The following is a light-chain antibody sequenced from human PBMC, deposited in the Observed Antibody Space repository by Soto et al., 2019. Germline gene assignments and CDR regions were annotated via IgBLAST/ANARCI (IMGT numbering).Light chain of an antibody. J-gene: IGKJ1*01. CDR1: QSVTSSY. CDR2: GAS. CDR3: QQYGTSLSWT. Sequence: EIVLTQSPGTLSLSPGERATLSCRASQSVTSSYLTWYQQKPGQAPRLLIYGASSRAAGIPDRFSGSGSGTDFTLTINRLEPEDFAVYYCQQYGTSLSWTFGQGTKVELK. V-gene: IGKV3-20*01.